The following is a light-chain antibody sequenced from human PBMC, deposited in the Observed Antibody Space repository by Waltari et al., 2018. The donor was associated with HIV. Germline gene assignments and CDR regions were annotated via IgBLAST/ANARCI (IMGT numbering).Light chain of an antibody. CDR2: GKN. V-gene: IGLV1-44*01. CDR3: ASWDDSLNGPV. J-gene: IGLJ2*01. Sequence: QSVLTQPPSPSGTPGQRVTISSSASSSNIGSNTFTWFQQLPGKAPKVLIYGKNQRPSGVPDRFSGSKSGTSASLAIGGLQSEDEADYYCASWDDSLNGPVFGGGTTLTVL. CDR1: SSNIGSNT.